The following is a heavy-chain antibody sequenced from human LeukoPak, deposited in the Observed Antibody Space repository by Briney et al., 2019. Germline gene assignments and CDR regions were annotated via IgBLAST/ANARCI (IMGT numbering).Heavy chain of an antibody. D-gene: IGHD5-12*01. CDR1: GGSIRSSY. J-gene: IGHJ4*02. V-gene: IGHV4-59*01. Sequence: PSETLSLTCTVSGGSIRSSYWSWIRQPPGKGLEWIGHIHYSGSTNYNPSLKSRVAISVGTSKNQFSLKLSSVTAADTAVYYCARGSGYDLRIVRYWGQGTLVTVSS. CDR2: IHYSGST. CDR3: ARGSGYDLRIVRY.